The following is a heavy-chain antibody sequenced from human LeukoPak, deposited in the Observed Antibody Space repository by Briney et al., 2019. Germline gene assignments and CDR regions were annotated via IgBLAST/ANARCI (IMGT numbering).Heavy chain of an antibody. V-gene: IGHV4-59*01. CDR2: IHYSRST. CDR1: DGSISSYY. D-gene: IGHD3-3*01. Sequence: SETLSLXCTVSDGSISSYYWSWIRQPPGKELEWIGYIHYSRSTNYNPSLKSRVTISVDTSKNQFSLKLSSVTAADTAVYYCARDVLYYDFWSGLNWFDPWGQGTLVTVSS. J-gene: IGHJ5*02. CDR3: ARDVLYYDFWSGLNWFDP.